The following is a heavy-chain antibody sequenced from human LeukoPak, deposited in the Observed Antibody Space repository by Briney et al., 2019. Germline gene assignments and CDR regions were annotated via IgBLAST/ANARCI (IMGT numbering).Heavy chain of an antibody. CDR1: GGSINSYY. CDR3: ARVQVRELFPDF. CDR2: IYDSGST. D-gene: IGHD3-10*01. J-gene: IGHJ4*02. V-gene: IGHV4-59*01. Sequence: SETLSLTCTVSGGSINSYYWSWIRPLPRKGLQSIGYIYDSGSTRYNPSLKSRVTMSVDTSNNQFSMNLTSVTAADTAVYYCARVQVRELFPDFWGQGTLVTVSS.